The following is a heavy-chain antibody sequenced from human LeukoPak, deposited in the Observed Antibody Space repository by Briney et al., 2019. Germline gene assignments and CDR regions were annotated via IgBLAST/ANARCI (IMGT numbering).Heavy chain of an antibody. Sequence: GASVNVSLKASGYTFINRGVSGVRQAPGQGLEGVGWISGYSGNTKYAQKHHGIVTMTTDTSTSTANMELRSLRVDDTAVYYCAVWFGEVSEFLGPCDDWGQGTLVTVSS. V-gene: IGHV1-18*01. CDR1: GYTFINRG. CDR2: ISGYSGNT. J-gene: IGHJ4*02. D-gene: IGHD3-10*01. CDR3: AVWFGEVSEFLGPCDD.